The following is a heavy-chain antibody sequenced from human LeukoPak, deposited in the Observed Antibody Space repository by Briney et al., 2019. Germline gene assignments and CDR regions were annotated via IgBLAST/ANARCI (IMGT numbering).Heavy chain of an antibody. CDR1: GGSISSGGYY. D-gene: IGHD4-23*01. CDR3: AREFSYGSNGRGFDY. CDR2: INHSGST. Sequence: SQTLSLTCTVSGGSISSGGYYWSWIRQPPGKGLEWIGEINHSGSTNYNPSLKSRVTISVDTSKNQFSLKLSSATAADTAVYYCAREFSYGSNGRGFDYWGQGTLVTVSS. J-gene: IGHJ4*02. V-gene: IGHV4-30-2*01.